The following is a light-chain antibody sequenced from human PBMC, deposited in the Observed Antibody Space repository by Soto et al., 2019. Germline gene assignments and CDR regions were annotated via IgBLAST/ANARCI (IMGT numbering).Light chain of an antibody. CDR2: DAS. CDR1: QSVGSF. CDR3: QQYGSSPGT. V-gene: IGKV3-20*01. Sequence: DIVLTQSPATLSLSPGERATLSCRASQSVGSFLAWYRQRPGQAPSLLIYDASNRASGIPARFSGSGSGTDFTLTINRLEPEDFAMYYCQQYGSSPGTFGQGTKVEIK. J-gene: IGKJ1*01.